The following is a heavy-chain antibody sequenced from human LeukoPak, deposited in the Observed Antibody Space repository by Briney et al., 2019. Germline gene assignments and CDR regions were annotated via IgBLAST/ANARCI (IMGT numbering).Heavy chain of an antibody. J-gene: IGHJ5*02. Sequence: GGSLRLSCAVSGFTFSTYGMHWVRQAPGKGLEWVAVISYDGSNKYYADSVKGRFTISRDNSKNTLYLQMNSLRAEDTAVYYCASGSSSWYVDGGFDPWGQGTLVTVSS. D-gene: IGHD6-13*01. V-gene: IGHV3-30*03. CDR1: GFTFSTYG. CDR3: ASGSSSWYVDGGFDP. CDR2: ISYDGSNK.